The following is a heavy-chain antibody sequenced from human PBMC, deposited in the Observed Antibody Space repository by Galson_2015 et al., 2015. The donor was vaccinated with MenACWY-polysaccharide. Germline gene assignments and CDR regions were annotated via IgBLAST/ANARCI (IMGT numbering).Heavy chain of an antibody. CDR3: AAGYFKYDY. V-gene: IGHV3-23*01. D-gene: IGHD2-15*01. CDR2: ISSSGGST. Sequence: SLRLSCADSGFSFSSYAINWVRQALGKGLEWVAGISSSGGSTQFAGSVKGRFTISRDNSKNTVYLQMNSLRAEDTAVYYCAAGYFKYDYWGQGTPVTVSS. J-gene: IGHJ4*02. CDR1: GFSFSSYA.